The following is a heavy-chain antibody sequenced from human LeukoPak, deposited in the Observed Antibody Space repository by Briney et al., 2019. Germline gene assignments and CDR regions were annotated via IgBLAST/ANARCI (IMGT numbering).Heavy chain of an antibody. CDR2: INHSGST. CDR1: GGSISSGSYY. J-gene: IGHJ6*03. CDR3: ARLDRAYSGYEYYYYYMDV. D-gene: IGHD5-12*01. V-gene: IGHV4-61*09. Sequence: PSQTLSLTCTVSGGSISSGSYYWSWIRQPAGKGLEWIGEINHSGSTNYNPSLKSRVTISVDTSKNQFSLKLSSVTAADTAVYYCARLDRAYSGYEYYYYYMDVWGKGTTVTISS.